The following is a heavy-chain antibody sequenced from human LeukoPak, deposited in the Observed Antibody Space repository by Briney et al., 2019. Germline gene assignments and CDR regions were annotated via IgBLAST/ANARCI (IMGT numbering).Heavy chain of an antibody. CDR2: IYPGDSDT. CDR1: GYSFTSYW. Sequence: GESLKISCKGSGYSFTSYWIGWVRQMPGKGLEWMGIIYPGDSDTRYSPSFQGQVTISADKSISTAYLQWSSLKASDTAIYYCASPAFLGDDAFDIWGQGTMVTVSS. D-gene: IGHD3-3*01. V-gene: IGHV5-51*01. J-gene: IGHJ3*02. CDR3: ASPAFLGDDAFDI.